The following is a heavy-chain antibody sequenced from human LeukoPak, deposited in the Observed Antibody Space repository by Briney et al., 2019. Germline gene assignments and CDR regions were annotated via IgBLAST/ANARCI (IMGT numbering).Heavy chain of an antibody. CDR1: SGSFSGYY. D-gene: IGHD3-22*01. Sequence: SETLSLTCAVYSGSFSGYYWSWIRQPPGKGLEWIGEINHSGSTNYNPSLKSRVTISVDTSKNQFSLKLSSVTAADTAVYYCARGRWGDYYDSSGYQYWGQGTLVTVSS. CDR2: INHSGST. CDR3: ARGRWGDYYDSSGYQY. V-gene: IGHV4-34*01. J-gene: IGHJ4*02.